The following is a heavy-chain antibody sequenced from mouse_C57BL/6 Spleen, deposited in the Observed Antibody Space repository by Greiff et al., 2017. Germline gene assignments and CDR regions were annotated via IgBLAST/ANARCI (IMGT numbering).Heavy chain of an antibody. V-gene: IGHV1-82*01. CDR2: IYPGDGDT. J-gene: IGHJ2*01. Sequence: VQLQQSGPELVKPGASVKISCKASGYAFSSSWMNWVKQRPGKGLEWIGRIYPGDGDTNYNGKFKGKATLTADKSSSTAYMQLSSLTSEDSAVYFGARSLITTVVAPFLDYWGQGTTLTVSS. D-gene: IGHD1-1*01. CDR1: GYAFSSSW. CDR3: ARSLITTVVAPFLDY.